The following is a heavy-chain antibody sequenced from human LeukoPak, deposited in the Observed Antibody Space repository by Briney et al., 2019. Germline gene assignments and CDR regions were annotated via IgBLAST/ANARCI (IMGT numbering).Heavy chain of an antibody. CDR3: ARSRVILYYYYYMDV. D-gene: IGHD2/OR15-2a*01. J-gene: IGHJ6*03. CDR2: IYYSGST. V-gene: IGHV4-39*01. CDR1: GGSISSSSYY. Sequence: SETLSLTCTVSGGSISSSSYYWDWIRQPPGKGLEWIGSIYYSGSTYYNPSLKSRVTISVDTSKNQFSLKLSSVTAADTAVYYCARSRVILYYYYYMDVWGKGTTVTVSS.